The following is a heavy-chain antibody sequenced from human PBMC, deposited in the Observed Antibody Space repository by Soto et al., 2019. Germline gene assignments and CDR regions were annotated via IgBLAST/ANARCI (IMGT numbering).Heavy chain of an antibody. V-gene: IGHV4-4*02. J-gene: IGHJ6*02. CDR3: VRNGYYSLDV. D-gene: IGHD3-22*01. Sequence: QVQLQESGPGLVTPSGPLSLTCAVSGDSIIGTGWWSWVRQSPGKGLDWIGEVYHSGATNYNPSLKSRVTISVDTSRNQFSLNLGSVTAADTAVYYCVRNGYYSLDVWGQGTTVTVSS. CDR1: GDSIIGTGW. CDR2: VYHSGAT.